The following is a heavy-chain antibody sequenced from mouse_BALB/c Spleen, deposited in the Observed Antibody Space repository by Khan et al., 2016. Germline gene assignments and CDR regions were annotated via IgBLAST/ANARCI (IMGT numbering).Heavy chain of an antibody. D-gene: IGHD2-4*01. V-gene: IGHV14-3*02. Sequence: VQLQQPGAELVKPGASVKLSCTASGFNIKDTYMHWVKQRPEQGLEWIGRIDPANGNTKYDPKFQGKATITAVTSSNTAYLQLSSLTSEDTAVYYCATVYYDYDDAMDYWGQGTSVTVSS. CDR2: IDPANGNT. CDR1: GFNIKDTY. J-gene: IGHJ4*01. CDR3: ATVYYDYDDAMDY.